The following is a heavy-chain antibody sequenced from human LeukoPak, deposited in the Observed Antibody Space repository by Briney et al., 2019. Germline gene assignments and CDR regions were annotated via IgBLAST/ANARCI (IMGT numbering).Heavy chain of an antibody. D-gene: IGHD5-18*01. CDR2: INHSGST. CDR3: ARQRYSYGYGWFDP. CDR1: GGSFSGYY. Sequence: SETLSLTCAVYGGSFSGYYWSWISHPPGKGLEWLGEINHSGSTNYSPSLKSRVTISVDTSKNQFSLKLSSVTAADTAVYYCARQRYSYGYGWFDPWGQGTLVTVSS. J-gene: IGHJ5*02. V-gene: IGHV4-34*01.